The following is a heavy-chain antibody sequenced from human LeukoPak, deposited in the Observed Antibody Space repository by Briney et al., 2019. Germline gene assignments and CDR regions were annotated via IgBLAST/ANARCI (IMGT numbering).Heavy chain of an antibody. Sequence: PGGSLRLSCAASGFTFSSYAMSWVRQAPGKGLEWVSAISGSGGSTYYADSVKGRFTISRDNSKNTLYLQMNSPRAEDTAVYYCAKDEEGSGWYFHYWGQGTLVTVSS. D-gene: IGHD6-19*01. V-gene: IGHV3-23*01. CDR1: GFTFSSYA. J-gene: IGHJ4*02. CDR3: AKDEEGSGWYFHY. CDR2: ISGSGGST.